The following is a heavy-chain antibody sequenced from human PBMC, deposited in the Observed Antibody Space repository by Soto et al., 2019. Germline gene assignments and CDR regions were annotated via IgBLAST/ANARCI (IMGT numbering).Heavy chain of an antibody. CDR2: ISAYNGNT. Sequence: ASVKVSWKASGHSFTGHNMHWVRQAPGQGLEWMGWISAYNGNTNYAQKLQGRVTMTTDTSTSTAYMELRSLRSDDTAVYYCARDLAEDIVVVPAAMAPGMDVWGQGTTVTVSS. D-gene: IGHD2-2*01. CDR1: GHSFTGHN. CDR3: ARDLAEDIVVVPAAMAPGMDV. J-gene: IGHJ6*02. V-gene: IGHV1-18*04.